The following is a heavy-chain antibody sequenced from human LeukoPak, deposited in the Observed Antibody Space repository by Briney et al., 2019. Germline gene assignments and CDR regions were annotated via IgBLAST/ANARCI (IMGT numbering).Heavy chain of an antibody. Sequence: ASVKVSCKASGYTFTSFDINWVRQATGQGPEWMGRMNPGSGNTGYAQRFRGRVTMTRDTSISTAYLELSSLTSEDMAVYYCASHTYYLSSGSFGHWGQGTLVTVSS. V-gene: IGHV1-8*01. CDR3: ASHTYYLSSGSFGH. CDR2: MNPGSGNT. D-gene: IGHD3-10*01. CDR1: GYTFTSFD. J-gene: IGHJ4*02.